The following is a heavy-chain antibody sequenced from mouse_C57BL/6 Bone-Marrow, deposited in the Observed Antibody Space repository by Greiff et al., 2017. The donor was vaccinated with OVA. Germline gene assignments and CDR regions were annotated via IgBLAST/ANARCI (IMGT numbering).Heavy chain of an antibody. CDR1: GYTFTSYW. J-gene: IGHJ4*01. D-gene: IGHD1-1*01. Sequence: VQLQQPGAELVKPGASVKLSCKASGYTFTSYWMHWVKQRPGQGLEWIGMIHPNSGSTNYNEKFKSKATLTVDKSSSTAYMQLSSLTSEDSAVYYCARSYYYGSLYYYAMDYWGQGTSVTVSS. V-gene: IGHV1-64*01. CDR2: IHPNSGST. CDR3: ARSYYYGSLYYYAMDY.